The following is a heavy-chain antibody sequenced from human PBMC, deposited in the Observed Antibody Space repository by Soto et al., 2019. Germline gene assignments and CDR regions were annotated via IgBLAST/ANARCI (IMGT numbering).Heavy chain of an antibody. V-gene: IGHV3-30*03. CDR3: ATGRGYDILTGSGAFDI. J-gene: IGHJ3*02. D-gene: IGHD3-9*01. CDR2: ISYDGSDK. Sequence: PGGSLRLSCAAYGFTFSDYDIHWVRQAPGKGLEWVAVISYDGSDKYYADSVKGRFTISRDNSKNTVYLQMNSLRGDDTAVYYCATGRGYDILTGSGAFDIWGQGTMVTVSS. CDR1: GFTFSDYD.